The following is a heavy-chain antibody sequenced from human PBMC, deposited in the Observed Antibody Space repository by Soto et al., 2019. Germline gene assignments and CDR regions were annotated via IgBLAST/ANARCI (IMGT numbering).Heavy chain of an antibody. V-gene: IGHV1-8*01. Sequence: GASVKVSCKASGYTITSYDINWVRQATGQGLEWMGWMNPNSGNTGYAQKFQGRVTMTRNTSISTAYMELSSLRSEDTAVYYCARGLLLWFGELLYGGDDAFDIWGQGTMVTVSS. CDR1: GYTITSYD. CDR3: ARGLLLWFGELLYGGDDAFDI. CDR2: MNPNSGNT. D-gene: IGHD3-10*01. J-gene: IGHJ3*02.